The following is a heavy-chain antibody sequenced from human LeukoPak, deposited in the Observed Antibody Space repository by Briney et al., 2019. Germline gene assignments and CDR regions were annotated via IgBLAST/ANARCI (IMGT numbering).Heavy chain of an antibody. V-gene: IGHV4-39*01. CDR3: ARHGSEGSYYSLYYYYYMDV. CDR2: IYYSGST. CDR1: GGSISSSSYY. D-gene: IGHD3-10*01. J-gene: IGHJ6*03. Sequence: SETLSLTCTVSGGSISSSSYYWGWIRQPPGKGLEWIGSIYYSGSTYYNPSPKSRVTISVDTSKNQFSLKLSSVTAADTAVYYCARHGSEGSYYSLYYYYYMDVWGKGTTVTISS.